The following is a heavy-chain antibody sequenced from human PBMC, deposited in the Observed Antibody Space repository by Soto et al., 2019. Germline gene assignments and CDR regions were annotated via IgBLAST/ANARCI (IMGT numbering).Heavy chain of an antibody. CDR2: IYYSGST. V-gene: IGHV4-59*08. CDR1: GGSISSYY. CDR3: ARLQYYFDY. J-gene: IGHJ4*02. Sequence: QVQLQESGPGLVKPSETLSLTCTVSGGSISSYYWSWIRQPPGKGLEWIGYIYYSGSTNYNPSLKSRGTISVDTSKNQFSLKLSSVTAADTAVYYCARLQYYFDYWGQGTLVTVSS.